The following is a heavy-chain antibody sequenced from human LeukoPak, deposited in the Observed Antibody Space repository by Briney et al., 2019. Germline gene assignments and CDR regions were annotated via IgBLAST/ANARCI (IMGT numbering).Heavy chain of an antibody. CDR1: GFTFDNND. Sequence: GGSLRLSCEVSGFTFDNNDMHWVRQTTGKGLEWVSAIGSAGYTYYADSVRGRFTITRDNAKQTLYLQMNSLRGEDTAVYHCVRQPHSARYLFDYWGRGTQVTVSS. V-gene: IGHV3-13*01. D-gene: IGHD6-19*01. J-gene: IGHJ4*02. CDR2: IGSAGYT. CDR3: VRQPHSARYLFDY.